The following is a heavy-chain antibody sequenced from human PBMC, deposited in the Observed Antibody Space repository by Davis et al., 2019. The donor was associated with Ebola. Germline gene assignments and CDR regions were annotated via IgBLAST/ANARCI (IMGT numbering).Heavy chain of an antibody. CDR3: ARTVATYGSGTYYYYYYAMDV. CDR2: IDPSDSYT. D-gene: IGHD3-10*01. Sequence: GESLKISCKGSGYSFTSYWISWVRQMPGKGLEWMGRIDPSDSYTNYSPSFQGQVTISADKSITTAYLQWSSLKASDTAMYYCARTVATYGSGTYYYYYYAMDVWGQGTTVTVSS. V-gene: IGHV5-10-1*04. J-gene: IGHJ6*02. CDR1: GYSFTSYW.